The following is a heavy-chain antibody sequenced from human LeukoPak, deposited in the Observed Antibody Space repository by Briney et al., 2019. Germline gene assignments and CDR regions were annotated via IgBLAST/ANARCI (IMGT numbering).Heavy chain of an antibody. CDR2: INGRGDNT. CDR3: AKDRVSPGFNWFDP. J-gene: IGHJ5*02. V-gene: IGHV3-23*01. CDR1: GVIISSYA. Sequence: GGSLRLSCAASGVIISSYAMSWVRQAPGKGLEWVSAINGRGDNTYYADFVKGRFTISRDNSKSTVYLQMNGLRTEDTAVYYCAKDRVSPGFNWFDPWGQGTLVTVSS. D-gene: IGHD2/OR15-2a*01.